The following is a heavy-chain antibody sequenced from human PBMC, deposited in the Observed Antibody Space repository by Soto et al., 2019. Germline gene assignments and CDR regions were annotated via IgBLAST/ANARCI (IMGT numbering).Heavy chain of an antibody. CDR2: INSDGSST. D-gene: IGHD3-10*01. Sequence: EVQLVETGGGLIQPGGSLRLSCAASGFTVSSNYMSWVRQAPGKGLEWVSRINSDGSSTSYADSVKGRFTISRDNAKNTLYLQMNSLRAEDTAVYYCARVLSGGYWGQGTLVTVSS. J-gene: IGHJ4*02. V-gene: IGHV3-74*02. CDR3: ARVLSGGY. CDR1: GFTVSSNY.